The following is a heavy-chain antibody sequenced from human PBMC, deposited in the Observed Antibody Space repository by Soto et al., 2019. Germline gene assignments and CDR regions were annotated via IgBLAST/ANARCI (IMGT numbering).Heavy chain of an antibody. CDR2: IYYSGST. CDR3: ARVPDILTGYYTLDY. Sequence: TSETLSLTCTVSGGSISSGGYYWSWIRQHPGKGLEWIGYIYYSGSTYYNPSLKSRVTISVDTSKNQFSLKLSSVTAADTAVYYCARVPDILTGYYTLDYWGQGTLVTVSS. V-gene: IGHV4-31*03. CDR1: GGSISSGGYY. J-gene: IGHJ4*02. D-gene: IGHD3-9*01.